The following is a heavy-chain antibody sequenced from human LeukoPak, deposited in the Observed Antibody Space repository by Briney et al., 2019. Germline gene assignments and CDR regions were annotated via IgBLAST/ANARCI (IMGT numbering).Heavy chain of an antibody. D-gene: IGHD2-15*01. CDR1: GFTFSSYE. V-gene: IGHV3-33*08. CDR3: TRAGQGSVLDY. J-gene: IGHJ4*02. CDR2: IWYDGRNK. Sequence: GGSLRLSCAASGFTFSSYEMSWVRQAPGKGLEWVAVIWYDGRNKYYADSVKGRFTFSRDNSKNTVYLEMNSLRAEDTAVYYCTRAGQGSVLDYWGQGTLVTVSS.